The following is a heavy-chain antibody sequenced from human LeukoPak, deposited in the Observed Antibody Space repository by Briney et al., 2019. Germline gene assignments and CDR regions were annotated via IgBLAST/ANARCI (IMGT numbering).Heavy chain of an antibody. J-gene: IGHJ5*02. CDR3: AGARSGYYYMGFDP. D-gene: IGHD3-22*01. CDR1: GGSISSGSYY. Sequence: SETLSLTCTVSGGSISSGSYYWSWIRQPAGKGLEWIGRIYTSGSTNYNPSLKSRVTMSVDTSKNQFSLKLSSVTAADTAVYYCAGARSGYYYMGFDPWGQGTLVTVSS. CDR2: IYTSGST. V-gene: IGHV4-61*02.